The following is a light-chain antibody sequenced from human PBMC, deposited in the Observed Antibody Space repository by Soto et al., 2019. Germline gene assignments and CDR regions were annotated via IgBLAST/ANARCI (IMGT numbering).Light chain of an antibody. CDR2: GAS. V-gene: IGKV3-20*01. Sequence: EIVLTQSPGTLSLSPGERATLSCRASQSVSSSYLAWYQQKPGQAPRLLIYGASSRATGIPDRFSGSGYGTDFTLTISRLETEDFAVYYCQQYGSSLWTFGQGTKVEIK. J-gene: IGKJ1*01. CDR3: QQYGSSLWT. CDR1: QSVSSSY.